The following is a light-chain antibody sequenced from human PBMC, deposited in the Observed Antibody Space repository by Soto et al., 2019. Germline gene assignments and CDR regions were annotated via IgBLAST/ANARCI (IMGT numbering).Light chain of an antibody. Sequence: QSVLTQPPSVSGAPGQWVTISCTGSSSNFGAGFDIHWYRHLPGTAPKLLIFGNNKRPSGVPDRFSGSKSGTSASLTITGLQAEDEADYYCQSCDSSLSVVFGGGTKLTVL. J-gene: IGLJ3*02. CDR1: SSNFGAGFD. V-gene: IGLV1-40*01. CDR2: GNN. CDR3: QSCDSSLSVV.